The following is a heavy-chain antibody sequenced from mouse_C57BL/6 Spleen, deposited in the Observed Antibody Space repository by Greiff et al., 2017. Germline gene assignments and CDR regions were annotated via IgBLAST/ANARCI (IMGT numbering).Heavy chain of an antibody. Sequence: QVQLQQPGAELVKPGASVKLSCKASGYTFTSYWMHWVKQRPGQGLEWIGMIHPSSGSTNYNEKFKSKATLTVDKSSSTAYMQLSSLTSEDSAVYYCASPYYYGSSLDYWGQGTTLTVSS. CDR1: GYTFTSYW. CDR2: IHPSSGST. D-gene: IGHD1-1*01. V-gene: IGHV1-64*01. J-gene: IGHJ2*01. CDR3: ASPYYYGSSLDY.